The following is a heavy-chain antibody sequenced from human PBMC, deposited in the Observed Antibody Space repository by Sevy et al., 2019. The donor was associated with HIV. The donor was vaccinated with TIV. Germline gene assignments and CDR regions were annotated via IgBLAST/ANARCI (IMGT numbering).Heavy chain of an antibody. D-gene: IGHD1-1*01. CDR1: GFTFTDHY. CDR3: TRGLNGNDEPNGDY. Sequence: GGSLRLTCVASGFTFTDHYMDWVRRAPGKGLEWIGRRRNRVNSYSTEYAASVKGRFTISRDASGSSLYVQMNSLKTEDTAVYYCTRGLNGNDEPNGDYWGQGTLVTVSS. J-gene: IGHJ4*02. CDR2: RRNRVNSYST. V-gene: IGHV3-72*01.